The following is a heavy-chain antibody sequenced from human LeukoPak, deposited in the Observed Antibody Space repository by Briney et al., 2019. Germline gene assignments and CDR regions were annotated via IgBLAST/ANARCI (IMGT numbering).Heavy chain of an antibody. J-gene: IGHJ5*01. CDR1: GGSISSSSYY. CDR3: ARRRRNYAVDS. Sequence: SETLSLTCTVSGGSISSSSYYWGWIRQPPGKGLEWIGSIYYSGSTYYNPSLKSRVTMSVDTSSNQFSLKLNSVTAADTAVYYCARRRRNYAVDSWGQGTLVTVSS. V-gene: IGHV4-39*01. D-gene: IGHD2-2*01. CDR2: IYYSGST.